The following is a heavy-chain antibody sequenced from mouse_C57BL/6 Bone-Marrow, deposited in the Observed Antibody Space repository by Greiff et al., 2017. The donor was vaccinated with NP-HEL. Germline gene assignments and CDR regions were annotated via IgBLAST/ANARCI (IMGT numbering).Heavy chain of an antibody. CDR2: IDPSDSYT. D-gene: IGHD2-4*01. Sequence: QVQLQQPGAELVKPGASVKLSCKASGYTFTSYWMQWVKQRPGQGLEWIGEIDPSDSYTNYNQKFKGKATLTVDTSSSTAYMQLSSLTAEDSAVYYCASQLRAWFAYWGQGTLVTVSA. V-gene: IGHV1-50*01. CDR1: GYTFTSYW. J-gene: IGHJ3*01. CDR3: ASQLRAWFAY.